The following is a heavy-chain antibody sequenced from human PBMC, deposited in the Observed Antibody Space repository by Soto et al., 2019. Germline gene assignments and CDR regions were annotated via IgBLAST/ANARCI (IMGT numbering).Heavy chain of an antibody. Sequence: EVQLVESGGGLVKPGRSLRLSCTASGFTFGDYAMSWFRQAPGKGLEWVGFIRSKAYGGTTEYAASVKGRFTISRDDSKSIAYLQMNSLKTEDTAVYYCTRDYGSGSNPWFDPWGQGTLVTVSS. CDR1: GFTFGDYA. V-gene: IGHV3-49*05. CDR3: TRDYGSGSNPWFDP. J-gene: IGHJ5*02. CDR2: IRSKAYGGTT. D-gene: IGHD3-10*01.